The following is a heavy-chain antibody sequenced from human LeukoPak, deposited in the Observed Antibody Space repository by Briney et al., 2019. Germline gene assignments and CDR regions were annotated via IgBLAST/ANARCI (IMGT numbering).Heavy chain of an antibody. D-gene: IGHD1-7*01. J-gene: IGHJ4*02. Sequence: GGSLRLSCAASEFSVGSNYMTWVRQAPGKGLEWVSLIYSGGSTYYADSVKGRFTISRDNFKNTLYLQMNSLRAEDTAVYYCARSSRELGGYAPWELMPPFDYWGQGTLVTVSS. CDR3: ARSSRELGGYAPWELMPPFDY. V-gene: IGHV3-66*01. CDR2: IYSGGST. CDR1: EFSVGSNY.